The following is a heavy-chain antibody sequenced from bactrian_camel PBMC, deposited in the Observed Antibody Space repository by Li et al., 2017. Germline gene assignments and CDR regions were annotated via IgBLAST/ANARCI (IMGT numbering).Heavy chain of an antibody. J-gene: IGHJ6*01. CDR3: ATLGRLQRDHISYFGY. CDR1: AEARYM. D-gene: IGHD1*01. Sequence: HVQLVESGGGSVQAGGSLRLTCVASAEARYMAWFRQTPGSEREGVAAMDQAGLATYSDSVKGRFAISRDNAKNTVYLQMTSLKSDDTALYFCATLGRLQRDHISYFGYWGQGTQVTVS. V-gene: IGHV3S53*01. CDR2: MDQAGLA.